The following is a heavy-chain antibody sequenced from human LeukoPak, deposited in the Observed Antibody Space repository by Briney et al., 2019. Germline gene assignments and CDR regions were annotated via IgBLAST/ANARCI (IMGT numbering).Heavy chain of an antibody. V-gene: IGHV3-23*01. J-gene: IGHJ4*02. CDR2: ITGSGGNT. CDR3: ARGQNIPA. D-gene: IGHD1/OR15-1a*01. Sequence: GGSLRLSCAASGFIFSSYSMSWVRQAPGKGLEWVSVITGSGGNTYYADSVKGRFTISKDNSKNTVYLQMNSLRAEDTAVYYCARGQNIPAWGQGTLVTVSS. CDR1: GFIFSSYS.